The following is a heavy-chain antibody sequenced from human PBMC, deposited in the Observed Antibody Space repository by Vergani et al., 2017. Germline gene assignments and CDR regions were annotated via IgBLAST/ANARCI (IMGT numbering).Heavy chain of an antibody. CDR1: GGSISSYY. CDR3: AGDARIAAAGNYYYYCGMDV. CDR2: IYTSGSS. J-gene: IGHJ6*02. Sequence: QVQLQESGPGLVKPSETLSLTCTVSGGSISSYYWSWIRQPAGKGLEWFGRIYTSGSSNYNPSLKSRVTMSVDTSKTHFSLKLSSVTAADTAVYYCAGDARIAAAGNYYYYCGMDVWGQGTTVTVSS. V-gene: IGHV4-4*07. D-gene: IGHD6-13*01.